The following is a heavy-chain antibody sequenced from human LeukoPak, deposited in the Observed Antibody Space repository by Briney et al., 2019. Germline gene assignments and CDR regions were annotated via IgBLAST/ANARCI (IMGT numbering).Heavy chain of an antibody. CDR2: INPNSGGT. J-gene: IGHJ3*02. CDR1: GYTFTGYY. D-gene: IGHD3-16*01. CDR3: ARDPYDYVWGSYDDAFDI. V-gene: IGHV1-2*02. Sequence: GSVKVSCKASGYTFTGYYMHWVRQAPGQGLEWMGWINPNSGGTNYAQKFQGRVTMTRDTSISTAYMELSRLRSDDTAVYYCARDPYDYVWGSYDDAFDIWGQGTMVTVSS.